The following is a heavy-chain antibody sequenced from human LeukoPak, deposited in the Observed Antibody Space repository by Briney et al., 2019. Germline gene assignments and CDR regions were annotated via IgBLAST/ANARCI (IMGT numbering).Heavy chain of an antibody. D-gene: IGHD3-10*01. V-gene: IGHV1-3*01. CDR2: INAGTGDT. CDR3: VRDGITAILWFGEDSNWLDR. CDR1: GYTFTNYF. J-gene: IGHJ5*02. Sequence: GASVKVSCKTSGYTFTNYFIHWVRQAPGQRLEWMGWINAGTGDTKYSQHFQGRVTLARDTSATTAYMDLSSLRSEDTAVYYRVRDGITAILWFGEDSNWLDRWGQGTLVTVSS.